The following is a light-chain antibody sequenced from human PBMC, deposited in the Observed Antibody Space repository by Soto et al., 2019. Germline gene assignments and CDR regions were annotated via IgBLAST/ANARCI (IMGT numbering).Light chain of an antibody. CDR3: TSYASGSSHVV. Sequence: QSALTQPASVSGSPGQSITLSCTGTSSDIGGYDYVSWYQRHPGKAPKLIIYDVNNRPSGVSNRFAGSKSCNTASLTISGLQAEDEADYYCTSYASGSSHVVVGGGTKLTVL. CDR1: SSDIGGYDY. V-gene: IGLV2-14*01. CDR2: DVN. J-gene: IGLJ2*01.